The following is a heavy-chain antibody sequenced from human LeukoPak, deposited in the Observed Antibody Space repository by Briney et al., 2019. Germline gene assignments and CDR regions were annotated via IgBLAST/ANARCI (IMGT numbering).Heavy chain of an antibody. CDR1: GFTFDDYG. D-gene: IGHD1-14*01. V-gene: IGHV3-11*04. CDR2: MSSSGSTI. CDR3: AREGLDRGYFDY. Sequence: GGSLRLSCAASGFTFDDYGMSWVRQAPGKGLEWISYMSSSGSTIYYADSVKGRFTIYRDNAKNSLYLQMNSLRAEDTAVYYCAREGLDRGYFDYWGQGSLVTVSS. J-gene: IGHJ4*03.